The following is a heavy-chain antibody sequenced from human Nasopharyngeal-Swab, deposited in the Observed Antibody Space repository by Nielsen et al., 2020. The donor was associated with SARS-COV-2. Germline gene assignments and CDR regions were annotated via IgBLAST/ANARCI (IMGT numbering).Heavy chain of an antibody. D-gene: IGHD2-2*01. V-gene: IGHV3-7*01. Sequence: GESLTISCAASGFTFSNYWMSLVREAPGKGLEWVANINQDGRKRNHVDSVHGRFTISRDNAKDFLYLQMNSLGVDDTAVYYCARDLEDQLPDGTYLEDCWGQGTLVTVSS. J-gene: IGHJ4*02. CDR1: GFTFSNYW. CDR3: ARDLEDQLPDGTYLEDC. CDR2: INQDGRKR.